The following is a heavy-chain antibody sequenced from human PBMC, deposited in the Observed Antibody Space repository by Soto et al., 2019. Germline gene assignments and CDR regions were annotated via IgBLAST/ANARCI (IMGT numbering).Heavy chain of an antibody. J-gene: IGHJ3*02. CDR2: IIPILGIA. D-gene: IGHD2-8*01. CDR3: ARVSDCTNGVCYSDAFDI. CDR1: GGTFSSYT. V-gene: IGHV1-69*02. Sequence: QVQLVQSGAEVKKPGSSVKVSCKASGGTFSSYTISWVRQAPGQGLEWMGRIIPILGIANYAQKFQGRVTITADKSTSTAYMELSSLRSEDTAVYYCARVSDCTNGVCYSDAFDIWGQGTMVIVSS.